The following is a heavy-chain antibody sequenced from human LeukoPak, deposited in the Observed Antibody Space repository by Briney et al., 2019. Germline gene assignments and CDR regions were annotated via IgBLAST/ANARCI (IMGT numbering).Heavy chain of an antibody. V-gene: IGHV4-39*01. Sequence: SETLSLTCTVSGGSISSSSYYWGWIRQPPGKGLEWIGCIYYSGSTYYNPSLKSRVTISVDTSKNQFSLKLSSVTAADTAVYYCARVVDTAMVLFDYWGQGTLVTVSS. J-gene: IGHJ4*02. CDR1: GGSISSSSYY. CDR2: IYYSGST. D-gene: IGHD5-18*01. CDR3: ARVVDTAMVLFDY.